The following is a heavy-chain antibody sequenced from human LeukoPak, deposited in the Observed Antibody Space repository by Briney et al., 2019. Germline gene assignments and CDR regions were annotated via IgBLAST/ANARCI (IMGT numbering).Heavy chain of an antibody. D-gene: IGHD2-15*01. V-gene: IGHV4-39*07. CDR1: GGSISSSSYY. J-gene: IGHJ4*02. CDR2: IYYSGST. Sequence: SETLSLTCTVSGGSISSSSYYWGWIRQPPGKGLEWIGSIYYSGSTYYNPSLKSRVTISVDTSKNQFSLKLSSVTAADTAVYYCARGYCSGGGCYRTFFDYWGQGTLVTVSS. CDR3: ARGYCSGGGCYRTFFDY.